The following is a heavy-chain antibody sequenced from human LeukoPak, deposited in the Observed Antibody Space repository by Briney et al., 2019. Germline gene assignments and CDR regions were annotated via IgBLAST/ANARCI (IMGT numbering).Heavy chain of an antibody. CDR3: ARVGVGATLSRVY. Sequence: GGSLRLSCAASGFTVSSNYMSWVRQAPGKGLEWVANIKQDGSEKYYVDSVKGRFTISRDNAKNSLYLQMNSLRAEDTAVYYCARVGVGATLSRVYWGQGTLVTVSS. V-gene: IGHV3-7*01. D-gene: IGHD1-26*01. CDR2: IKQDGSEK. J-gene: IGHJ4*02. CDR1: GFTVSSNY.